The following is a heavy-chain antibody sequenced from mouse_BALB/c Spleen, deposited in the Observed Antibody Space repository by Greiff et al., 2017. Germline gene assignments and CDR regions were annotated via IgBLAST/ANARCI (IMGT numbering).Heavy chain of an antibody. J-gene: IGHJ3*01. CDR2: ISSGGGST. Sequence: EVQVVESGGGLVKPGGSLKLSCAASGFAFSSYDMSWVRQTPEKRLEWVAYISSGGGSTYYPDTVKGRFTISRDNAKNTLYLQMSSLKSEDTAMYYCARRNRGWFAYWGQGTLVTVSA. V-gene: IGHV5-12-1*01. CDR3: ARRNRGWFAY. CDR1: GFAFSSYD.